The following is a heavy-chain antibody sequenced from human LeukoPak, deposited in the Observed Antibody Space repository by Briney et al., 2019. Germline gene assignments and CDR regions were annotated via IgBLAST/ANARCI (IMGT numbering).Heavy chain of an antibody. V-gene: IGHV4-59*08. CDR2: IYDSGST. Sequence: SETLSLTCTVSGGSIRSYYWSWIRQPPGKGLEWVGYIYDSGSTSYNPSLKSRVTISVDTSKNQYSLKLSSVTAADTAVYYCATQILLCHYYWGQGTLVTVSS. J-gene: IGHJ4*02. D-gene: IGHD2-2*01. CDR3: ATQILLCHYY. CDR1: GGSIRSYY.